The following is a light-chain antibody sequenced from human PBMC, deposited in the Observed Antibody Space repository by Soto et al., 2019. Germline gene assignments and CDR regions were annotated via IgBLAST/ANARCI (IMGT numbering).Light chain of an antibody. Sequence: QSALTQPASVSGSPGQSITISCTGTSSDVGYYNYVSWYQHHPGKVPKLMIYEVSNRPSGVPNRFSGSKSGNTASLTISGLQAEDEADYYCSSYTTSSTQVFGGGTKLTVL. CDR1: SSDVGYYNY. CDR3: SSYTTSSTQV. CDR2: EVS. J-gene: IGLJ3*02. V-gene: IGLV2-14*01.